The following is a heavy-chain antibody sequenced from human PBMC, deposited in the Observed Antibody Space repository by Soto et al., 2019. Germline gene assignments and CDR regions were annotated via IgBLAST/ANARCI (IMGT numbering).Heavy chain of an antibody. CDR1: VGSVSSSSYY. CDR2: VYYSGST. Sequence: SETLSLTCTVSVGSVSSSSYYWGWVRQPPGKGLEWIGSVYYSGSTYYNPSLESRVTISVDKSKNQFSLKLMSLSAADTAVYYCGRLEGLATISYYFDYWGQGALDTVSS. D-gene: IGHD3-9*01. J-gene: IGHJ4*02. V-gene: IGHV4-39*01. CDR3: GRLEGLATISYYFDY.